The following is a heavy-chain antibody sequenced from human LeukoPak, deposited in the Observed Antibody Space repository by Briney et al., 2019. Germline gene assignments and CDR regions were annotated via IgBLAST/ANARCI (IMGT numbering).Heavy chain of an antibody. CDR3: ARGVHVEMAAQLGAFDI. Sequence: PGGSLRHSHAASGFTLRSYAMLEFRQAPGKGLAGVAVISYDGSNKYYADSVKGRFTISSDNSKNTLYLQMNSLSAEDTAVYYCARGVHVEMAAQLGAFDIWGQGTMVTVSS. V-gene: IGHV3-30*01. J-gene: IGHJ3*02. CDR2: ISYDGSNK. CDR1: GFTLRSYA. D-gene: IGHD5-24*01.